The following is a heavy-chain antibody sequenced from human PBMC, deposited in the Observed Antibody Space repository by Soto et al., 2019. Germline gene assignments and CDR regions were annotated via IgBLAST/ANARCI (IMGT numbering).Heavy chain of an antibody. CDR1: GYSFTNYD. Sequence: PLVQSGAEVKKPGASVKVSCKASGYSFTNYDISWVRQAPGQGLEWMAWISAHNGNKHYAEKFQGRVSTTTDTSTSTAYMEVSTLKTDDTAVYYCARGLLAYFGMDVWGQGTTVTVS. V-gene: IGHV1-18*01. CDR3: ARGLLAYFGMDV. D-gene: IGHD1-26*01. CDR2: ISAHNGNK. J-gene: IGHJ6*02.